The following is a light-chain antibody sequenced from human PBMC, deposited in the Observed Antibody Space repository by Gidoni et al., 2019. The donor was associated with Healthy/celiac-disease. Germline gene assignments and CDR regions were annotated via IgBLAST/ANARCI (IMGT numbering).Light chain of an antibody. CDR3: QSYDSSLSGWV. CDR2: GNR. J-gene: IGLJ3*02. CDR1: SSNIGAGYD. Sequence: QSVLTQPPSVSGATGQRVTISCTGSSSNIGAGYDVHWYQQLPGTAPNLLIHGNRNRPSGVPDRFSGSKSGTSASLAITGLQAEDEADYSCQSYDSSLSGWVFGGGTKLTVL. V-gene: IGLV1-40*01.